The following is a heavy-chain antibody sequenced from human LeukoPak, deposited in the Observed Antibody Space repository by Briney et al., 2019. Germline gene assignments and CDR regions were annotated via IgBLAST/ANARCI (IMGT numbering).Heavy chain of an antibody. CDR2: IYPRDGST. J-gene: IGHJ4*02. CDR1: GYIFTKYY. CDR3: ARDQEGFDY. Sequence: ASVKVSCKASGYIFTKYYMHWVRQAPGQGLEWMGMIYPRDGSTSYAQNFQGRVTVTRDTSTTTVHMELRGLRSEDTAVYYCARDQEGFDYWGQGTVVTVSS. V-gene: IGHV1-46*01.